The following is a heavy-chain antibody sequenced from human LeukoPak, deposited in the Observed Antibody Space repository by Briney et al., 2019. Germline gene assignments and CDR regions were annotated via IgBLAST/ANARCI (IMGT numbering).Heavy chain of an antibody. CDR2: INPSGGST. CDR1: GYTLTIYS. V-gene: IGHV1-46*01. CDR3: ARRLSRRGSVCYSDY. D-gene: IGHD5/OR15-5a*01. Sequence: GASVKVSCKASGYTLTIYSMHWVRHAPGQGLEWMGRINPSGGSTSYAQKFQGRVTMTRDTSTSTVYMELSSLRSEDTAVYYCARRLSRRGSVCYSDYWGQGTLVTVSS. J-gene: IGHJ4*02.